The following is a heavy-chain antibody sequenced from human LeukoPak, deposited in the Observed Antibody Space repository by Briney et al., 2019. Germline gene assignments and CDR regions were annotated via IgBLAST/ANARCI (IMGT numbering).Heavy chain of an antibody. J-gene: IGHJ4*02. V-gene: IGHV3-23*01. CDR2: ISGSGGST. D-gene: IGHD3-22*01. CDR3: AKDLARNYYDSSGYCDY. Sequence: GGSLRLSCAASGFTFSSYAMSWVRQAPGKGLEWVSAISGSGGSTYYADSVKGRFTIFRDNSKNTLCLQMNSLRAEDTAVYYCAKDLARNYYDSSGYCDYWGQGTLVTVSS. CDR1: GFTFSSYA.